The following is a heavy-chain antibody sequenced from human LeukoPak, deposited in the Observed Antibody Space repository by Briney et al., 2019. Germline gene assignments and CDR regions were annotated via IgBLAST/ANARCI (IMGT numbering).Heavy chain of an antibody. CDR1: GITLGNYG. CDR2: VSDSGGTT. D-gene: IGHD3-10*01. J-gene: IGHJ4*02. Sequence: GGSLRLSCAVSGITLGNYGMSWVRQAPGKGLEWVAGVSDSGGTTNYADSVKVRFTVSRDNPKNTLYLQMNSLRAEDTAVYFCAKRGVLIRVLLVGFHKEAYYFDSWGQGALVTVSS. V-gene: IGHV3-23*01. CDR3: AKRGVLIRVLLVGFHKEAYYFDS.